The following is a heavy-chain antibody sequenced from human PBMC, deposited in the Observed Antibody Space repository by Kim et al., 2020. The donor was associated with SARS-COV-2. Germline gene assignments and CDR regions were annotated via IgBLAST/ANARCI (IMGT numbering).Heavy chain of an antibody. CDR2: INPSGGST. D-gene: IGHD3-9*01. CDR3: ARDLPYDILTGYYKDNYYYYGMDV. Sequence: ASVKVSCKASGYTFTSYYMHWVRQAPGQGLEWMGIINPSGGSTSYAQKFQGRVTMTRDTSTSTVYMELSSLRSEDTAVYYCARDLPYDILTGYYKDNYYYYGMDVWGQGTTVTVSS. J-gene: IGHJ6*02. CDR1: GYTFTSYY. V-gene: IGHV1-46*01.